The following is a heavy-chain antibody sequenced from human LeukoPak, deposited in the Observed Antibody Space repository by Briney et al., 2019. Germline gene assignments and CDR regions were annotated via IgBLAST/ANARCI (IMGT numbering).Heavy chain of an antibody. CDR3: ARDPIAAAGLDY. CDR1: GYTFTSYD. Sequence: EASVRVSCKASGYTFTSYDISWVRQATGQGLEWMGWMNPISGNTGYAQKFQGRVTMTRDTSISTAYMELSRLRSDDTAVYYCARDPIAAAGLDYWGQGTLVTVSS. V-gene: IGHV1-8*01. D-gene: IGHD6-13*01. J-gene: IGHJ4*02. CDR2: MNPISGNT.